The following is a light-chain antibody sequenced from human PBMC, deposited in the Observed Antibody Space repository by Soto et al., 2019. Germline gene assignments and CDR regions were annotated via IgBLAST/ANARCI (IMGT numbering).Light chain of an antibody. CDR1: QSVSSS. CDR3: QQRHMWPIT. V-gene: IGKV3-11*01. Sequence: EIVLTQPPASLSFSPGESATVSCRACQSVSSSLAWYQQKPGQAPRLLIYDTFNRATDIPPRFSGSGSGTDFTLTISSLEPEDSAVYYCQQRHMWPITFGQGTRLEIK. CDR2: DTF. J-gene: IGKJ5*01.